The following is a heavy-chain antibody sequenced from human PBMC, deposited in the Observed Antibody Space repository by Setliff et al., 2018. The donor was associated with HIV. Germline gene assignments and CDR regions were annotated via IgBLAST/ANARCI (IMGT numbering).Heavy chain of an antibody. CDR1: GYTTSSYA. CDR2: INAGNDST. CDR3: ARGRLSWSPDF. J-gene: IGHJ4*02. V-gene: IGHV1-3*01. Sequence: ASVKISCKASGYTTSSYAMPWVRQAPGQRLEWMGWINAGNDSTKYSQKFQGRVTMTRDTSTSTAYMELSSLTSDDTAIYYCARGRLSWSPDFWGQGTLVTVS.